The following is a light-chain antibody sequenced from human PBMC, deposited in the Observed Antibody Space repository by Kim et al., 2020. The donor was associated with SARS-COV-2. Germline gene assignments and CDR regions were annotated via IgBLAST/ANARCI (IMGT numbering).Light chain of an antibody. Sequence: QPVLSQPPSASGTPGQKVTLSCSGNSSNIGSNTVNWYQQVPGTAPKLLIYSNSLRPSGVPDRFSGSKSGTSASLAISGLQSEDEADYYCASWDDSLNGRTFGGGTQLTVL. CDR3: ASWDDSLNGRT. CDR2: SNS. J-gene: IGLJ2*01. CDR1: SSNIGSNT. V-gene: IGLV1-44*01.